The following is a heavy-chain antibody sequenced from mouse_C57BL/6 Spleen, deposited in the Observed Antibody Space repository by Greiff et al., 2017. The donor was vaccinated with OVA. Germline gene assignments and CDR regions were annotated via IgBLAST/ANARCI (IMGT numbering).Heavy chain of an antibody. V-gene: IGHV1-69*01. CDR3: ASNCYGSSDWYMDY. CDR2: IDPSDSYT. D-gene: IGHD1-1*01. J-gene: IGHJ1*03. Sequence: QVQLQQPGAELVMPGASVKLSCKASGYTFTSYWMHWVKQRPGQGLEWIGEIDPSDSYTNYNQKFKGKSTLTVDKSSSTAYMQLSSLTSEDSAVYYCASNCYGSSDWYMDYWGKGTTVTVSS. CDR1: GYTFTSYW.